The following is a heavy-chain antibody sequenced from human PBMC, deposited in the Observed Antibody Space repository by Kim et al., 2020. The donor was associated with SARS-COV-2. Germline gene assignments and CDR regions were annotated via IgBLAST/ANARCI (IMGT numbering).Heavy chain of an antibody. CDR1: GFTVSSNN. CDR3: ARDGGRGYAFDY. V-gene: IGHV3-66*01. CDR2: LFSGGST. D-gene: IGHD3-22*01. J-gene: IGHJ4*02. Sequence: GGSLRLSCAASGFTVSSNNMSWVRQAPGKGLEWVSLLFSGGSTYSPDSVKGRFTISRDNSKNTLYLQMNSLRADDTAVYYCARDGGRGYAFDYWGQGTMV.